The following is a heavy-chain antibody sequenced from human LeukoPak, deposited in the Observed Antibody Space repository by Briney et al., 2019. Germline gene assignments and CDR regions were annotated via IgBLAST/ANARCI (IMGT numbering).Heavy chain of an antibody. Sequence: SETLSLTCAVYGGSFSGYYWSWIRQPPGKGLEWIGEINHSGSTNYNPSLKSRVTISVDTSKNQFPLKLSSVTAADTAVYYCARTTTVVREAFDYWGQGTLVTVSS. CDR2: INHSGST. CDR3: ARTTTVVREAFDY. J-gene: IGHJ4*02. CDR1: GGSFSGYY. D-gene: IGHD4-23*01. V-gene: IGHV4-34*01.